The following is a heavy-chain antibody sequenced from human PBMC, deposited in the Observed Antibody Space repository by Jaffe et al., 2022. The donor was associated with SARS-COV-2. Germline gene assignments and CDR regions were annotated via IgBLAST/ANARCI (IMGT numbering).Heavy chain of an antibody. J-gene: IGHJ6*02. D-gene: IGHD3-9*01. Sequence: QVQLVESGGGVVQPGRSLRLSCVASGFTFSSYGLHWVRQAPGKGLEWVAVIWNDGSDKYYVDSVKGRFTIARDNPKNTLYLQMNSLRAEDTAVYYCARATSYYDIQYGLDVWGQGTTVTVSS. CDR1: GFTFSSYG. CDR2: IWNDGSDK. V-gene: IGHV3-33*01. CDR3: ARATSYYDIQYGLDV.